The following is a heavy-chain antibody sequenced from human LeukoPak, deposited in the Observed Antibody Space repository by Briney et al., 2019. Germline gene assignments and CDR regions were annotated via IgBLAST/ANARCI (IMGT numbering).Heavy chain of an antibody. V-gene: IGHV1-8*01. J-gene: IGHJ5*02. CDR1: GYTFTSYD. Sequence: GASVKVSCKASGYTFTSYDINWVRQATGQGLEWMGWMNPNSGNTGYAQKFQGRVTMTRNTSISTAYMELSSLRSEDTAVYYCARVIFAGPPQVVHEGNWFDPWGQGTLVTVSS. CDR3: ARVIFAGPPQVVHEGNWFDP. D-gene: IGHD1-1*01. CDR2: MNPNSGNT.